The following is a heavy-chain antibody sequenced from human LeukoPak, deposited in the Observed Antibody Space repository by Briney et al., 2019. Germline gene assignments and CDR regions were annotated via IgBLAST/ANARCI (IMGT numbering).Heavy chain of an antibody. D-gene: IGHD1-26*01. Sequence: ASVKVSCKVSGYTLTELSMHWVRQAPGKGLEWMGGFDPEDGETIYAQKFQGRVTMTEDTSTDTAYMELSSLRSEDTDVYYCATVIQVGATYVFYFDYWGQGTLVTVSS. J-gene: IGHJ4*02. CDR2: FDPEDGET. V-gene: IGHV1-24*01. CDR3: ATVIQVGATYVFYFDY. CDR1: GYTLTELS.